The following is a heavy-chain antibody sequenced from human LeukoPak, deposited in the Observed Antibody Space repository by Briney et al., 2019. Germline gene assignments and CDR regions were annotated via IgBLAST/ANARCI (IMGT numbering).Heavy chain of an antibody. CDR3: ASGELLYYFDY. CDR2: IYSGGST. J-gene: IGHJ4*02. D-gene: IGHD3-10*01. V-gene: IGHV3-66*01. CDR1: GFTVSSNY. Sequence: GGSLRLSCAASGFTVSSNYMSWVRQAPGKGLEWVSVIYSGGSTYYADSVKGRLTISRDNSKNTLYLQMNSLRAEDTAVYYCASGELLYYFDYWGQGTLVTVSS.